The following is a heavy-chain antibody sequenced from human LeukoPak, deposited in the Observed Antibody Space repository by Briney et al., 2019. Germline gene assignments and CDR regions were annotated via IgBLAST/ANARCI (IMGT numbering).Heavy chain of an antibody. D-gene: IGHD2-15*01. Sequence: GGSLRLSCAASGFTFSSYGMSWVRQAPGKGLEWVSAISGSGGSTYYADSVKGRFTISRDNSKNTLYLQMNSLRAEDTAVYFCAKSPVSSCRGSFRYPFDYWGQGNLVTVSS. V-gene: IGHV3-23*01. CDR2: ISGSGGST. CDR3: AKSPVSSCRGSFRYPFDY. CDR1: GFTFSSYG. J-gene: IGHJ4*02.